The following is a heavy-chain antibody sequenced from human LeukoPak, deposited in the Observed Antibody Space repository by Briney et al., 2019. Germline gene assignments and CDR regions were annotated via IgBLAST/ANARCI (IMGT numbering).Heavy chain of an antibody. J-gene: IGHJ3*02. CDR2: IYYSGST. CDR1: GGSIRSGDYY. D-gene: IGHD2-15*01. Sequence: SETLSLTCTVSGGSIRSGDYYWSWIRQPPGKGLEWIGYIYYSGSTYYNPSLKSRVTISVDTSKNQFSLKLSSVTAADTAVYYCATPVVVEGAFDIWGQGTMVTVSS. CDR3: ATPVVVEGAFDI. V-gene: IGHV4-30-4*01.